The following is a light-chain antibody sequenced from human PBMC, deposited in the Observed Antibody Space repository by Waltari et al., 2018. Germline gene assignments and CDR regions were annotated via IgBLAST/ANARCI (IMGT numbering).Light chain of an antibody. CDR2: GAS. J-gene: IGKJ1*01. CDR3: QQYKNWAPWT. CDR1: QSISTN. V-gene: IGKV3-15*01. Sequence: VMTQSPATLSVSPGKGHTLSCRASQSISTNLAWFQHKPGQAPSLIIYGASTRATGVPARFSGSGAGTELSLTINSLQSEVFAAYYCQQYKNWAPWTFGPGTTVDIK.